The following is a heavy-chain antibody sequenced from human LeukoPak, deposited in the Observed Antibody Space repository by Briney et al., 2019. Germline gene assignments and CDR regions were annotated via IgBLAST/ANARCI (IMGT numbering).Heavy chain of an antibody. J-gene: IGHJ3*02. CDR3: AREGVPDCSSTSCYAFDI. CDR1: GYTFTSYD. CDR2: MNPNSGNT. V-gene: IGHV1-8*01. Sequence: ASVKVSCKASGYTFTSYDINWVRQATGQGLEWMGWMNPNSGNTGYAQKFQGWVTMTRDTSISTAYMELSRLRSDDTAVYYCAREGVPDCSSTSCYAFDIWGQGTMVTVSS. D-gene: IGHD2-2*01.